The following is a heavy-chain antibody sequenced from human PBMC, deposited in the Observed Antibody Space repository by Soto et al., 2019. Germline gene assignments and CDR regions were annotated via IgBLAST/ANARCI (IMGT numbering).Heavy chain of an antibody. CDR3: ARVGLYAYYQDN. D-gene: IGHD3-16*01. V-gene: IGHV3-74*03. CDR1: GFTFNNYW. Sequence: EVQLVESGGGLVQPGGSLRLSCAASGFTFNNYWMHWVRQAPGKELVWVSRIKGDGSTTKSADFVQGRFTISRDNAKNTLYLEMNSLRADDTAVYHCARVGLYAYYQDNWGQGNLVTVSS. J-gene: IGHJ4*02. CDR2: IKGDGSTT.